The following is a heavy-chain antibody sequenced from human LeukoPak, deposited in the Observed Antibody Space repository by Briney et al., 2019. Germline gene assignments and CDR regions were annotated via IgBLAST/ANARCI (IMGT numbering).Heavy chain of an antibody. CDR3: ASTDDSSGPTYFDY. V-gene: IGHV3-66*01. J-gene: IGHJ4*02. CDR2: IYSGGST. D-gene: IGHD3-22*01. Sequence: PGGSLRLSCAASGFTVSSNYMSWVRQAPGKGLEWVSVIYSGGSTYYADSVKGRFTISRDNSKNTLYLQMNSLRAEDTAVYYCASTDDSSGPTYFDYWGQGTLVTVSS. CDR1: GFTVSSNY.